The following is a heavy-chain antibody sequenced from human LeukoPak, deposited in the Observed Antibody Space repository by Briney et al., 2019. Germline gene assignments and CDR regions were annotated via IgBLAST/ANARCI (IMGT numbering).Heavy chain of an antibody. CDR1: GGTFSSYG. Sequence: GASVKVSCKASGGTFSSYGIGWVRQAPGQGLAWMGRIIPIFATANYAQKFQGRVTITTDESTTTAYMELSSLRSEDTAVYYCASATAGLYYFHYWGQGTLVTVSS. J-gene: IGHJ4*02. CDR3: ASATAGLYYFHY. D-gene: IGHD2-15*01. V-gene: IGHV1-69*05. CDR2: IIPIFATA.